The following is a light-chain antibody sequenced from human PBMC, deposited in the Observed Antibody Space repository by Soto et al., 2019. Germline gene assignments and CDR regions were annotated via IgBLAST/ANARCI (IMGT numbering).Light chain of an antibody. CDR2: GAS. Sequence: EIVLTQSPGTLSLSPGERATLSCRASQSVSSNLVGYQQKPGQAPRLLIYGASSRATGITDRFSGSGSGTDFTLTIRRLEPEDAAVYYCQQYGSSPFTFGPETKVDIK. V-gene: IGKV3-20*01. J-gene: IGKJ3*01. CDR1: QSVSSN. CDR3: QQYGSSPFT.